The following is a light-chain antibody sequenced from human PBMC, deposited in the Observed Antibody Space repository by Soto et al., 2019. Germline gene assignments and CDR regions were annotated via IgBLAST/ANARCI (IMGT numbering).Light chain of an antibody. V-gene: IGLV2-11*01. J-gene: IGLJ1*01. CDR1: SSDVGGYNY. CDR3: CSYAGSSNV. CDR2: DVS. Sequence: QSVLTQPRSVSGSPGQSVTISCTGTSSDVGGYNYVSWYQQHPGKAPKLMIYDVSKRPSGVPDRFSGSKSGNTASLTISGLQAGDEADYYCCSYAGSSNVFGTGTKGTVL.